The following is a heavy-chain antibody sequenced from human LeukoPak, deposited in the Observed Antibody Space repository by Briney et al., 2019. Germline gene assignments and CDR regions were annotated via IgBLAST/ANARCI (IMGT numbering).Heavy chain of an antibody. CDR3: ARAVGATDDDAFDI. D-gene: IGHD1-26*01. V-gene: IGHV1-2*02. J-gene: IGHJ3*02. CDR2: INTNSGGT. CDR1: GYTFTGYY. Sequence: ASVKVSCKASGYTFTGYYMHWVRQAPGQGLEWMGWINTNSGGTNYAQTFQGRVTMTRDTSISTAYMELSRLRSDDTAVYYCARAVGATDDDAFDIWGQGTMVTVSS.